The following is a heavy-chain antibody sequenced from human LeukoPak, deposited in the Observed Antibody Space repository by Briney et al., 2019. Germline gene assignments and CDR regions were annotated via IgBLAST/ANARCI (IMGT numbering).Heavy chain of an antibody. D-gene: IGHD6-13*01. CDR1: GFTFDNYA. J-gene: IGHJ6*02. Sequence: GGSLKLSCAASGFTFDNYAMNWVREAPGRGLEWVSVIYSGGSTYYVESVKGRFTITRDNSKNTLHLLMNSLRVEDTAVYFCARSRPPAVKDYYGLDVWGQGTTVTVSS. V-gene: IGHV3-66*01. CDR3: ARSRPPAVKDYYGLDV. CDR2: IYSGGST.